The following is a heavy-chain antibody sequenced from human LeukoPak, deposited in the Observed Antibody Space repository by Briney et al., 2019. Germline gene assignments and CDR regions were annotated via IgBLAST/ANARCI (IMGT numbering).Heavy chain of an antibody. CDR3: ARDQGLGYCSSTSCYVDYMDV. V-gene: IGHV3-48*03. D-gene: IGHD2-2*01. CDR2: ISSSGSTI. J-gene: IGHJ6*03. Sequence: PGGSLRLSCAASGFTFSSYEMNWVRQAPGKGLEWVSYISSSGSTIYYADSVKGRFTISRDNAKNSLYLQMNSLRAEDTAVYYCARDQGLGYCSSTSCYVDYMDVWGKGTTVTISS. CDR1: GFTFSSYE.